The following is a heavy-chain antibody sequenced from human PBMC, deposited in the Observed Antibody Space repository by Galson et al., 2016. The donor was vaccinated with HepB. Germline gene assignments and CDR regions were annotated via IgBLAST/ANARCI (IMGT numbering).Heavy chain of an antibody. CDR3: ANDWYGYMAY. J-gene: IGHJ4*02. CDR2: XXSXXXVT. CDR1: GFTFSSYS. V-gene: IGHV3-48*02. Sequence: SLRLSCAASGFTFSSYSMNWVRQAPGKGXXXISXXXSXXXVTXSRDSXXRRFTISRDNAKKSLYLQMNSLRDEDTAVYYCANDWYGYMAYWGQGTLVTVSS. D-gene: IGHD3-9*01.